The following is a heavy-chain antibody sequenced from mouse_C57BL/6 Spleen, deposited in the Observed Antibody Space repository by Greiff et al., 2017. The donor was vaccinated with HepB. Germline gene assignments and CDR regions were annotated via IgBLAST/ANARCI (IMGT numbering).Heavy chain of an antibody. CDR3: ARLGVSYFDY. CDR1: GYTFTSYW. J-gene: IGHJ2*01. CDR2: IHPNSGST. V-gene: IGHV1-64*01. D-gene: IGHD2-14*01. Sequence: QVQLKQPGAELVKPGASVKLSCKASGYTFTSYWMHWVKQRPGQGLEWIGMIHPNSGSTNYNEKFKSKATLTVDKSSSTAYMQLSSLTSEDSAVYYCARLGVSYFDYWGQGTTLTVSS.